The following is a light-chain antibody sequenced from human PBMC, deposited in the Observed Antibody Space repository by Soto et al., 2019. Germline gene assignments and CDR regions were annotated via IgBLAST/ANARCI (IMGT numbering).Light chain of an antibody. CDR2: GAS. J-gene: IGKJ2*01. CDR3: XXXGSSPYT. Sequence: EIVLTQSPGTLSLSPGERXTLSCRASQSVSSSYLAWYQQKPGQAPRLLIYGASSRATGIPDRFSGSGSGTDFTLTISRLEPXXXAVXYXXXXGSSPYTFGQGTKLEIK. V-gene: IGKV3-20*01. CDR1: QSVSSSY.